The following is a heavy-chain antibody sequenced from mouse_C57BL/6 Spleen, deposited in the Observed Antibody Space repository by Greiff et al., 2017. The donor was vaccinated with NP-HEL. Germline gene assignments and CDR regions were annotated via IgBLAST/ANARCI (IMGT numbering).Heavy chain of an antibody. CDR1: GFNIKDDY. CDR2: IDPENGDT. J-gene: IGHJ4*01. V-gene: IGHV14-4*01. Sequence: VQLKESGAELVRPGASVKLSCTASGFNIKDDYMHWVKQRPEQGLEWIGWIDPENGDTEYASKFQGKATITADTSSNTAYLQLSSLTSEDTAVYDCNRAHYAMDYWGQGTSVTVSS. CDR3: NRAHYAMDY. D-gene: IGHD3-1*01.